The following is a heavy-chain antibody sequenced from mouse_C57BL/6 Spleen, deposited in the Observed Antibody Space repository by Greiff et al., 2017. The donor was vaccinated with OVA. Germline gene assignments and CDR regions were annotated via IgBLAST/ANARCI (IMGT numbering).Heavy chain of an antibody. CDR2: ISNGGGST. J-gene: IGHJ3*01. Sequence: DVKLVESGGGLVQPGGSLKLSCAASGFTFSDYYMYWVRQTPEKRLEWVAYISNGGGSTYYPDTVKGRFTISRDNAKNTLYLQMSRLKSEDTAMYYCARGAYYSDLRGFFAYWGQGTLVTVSA. CDR1: GFTFSDYY. CDR3: ARGAYYSDLRGFFAY. V-gene: IGHV5-12*01. D-gene: IGHD2-12*01.